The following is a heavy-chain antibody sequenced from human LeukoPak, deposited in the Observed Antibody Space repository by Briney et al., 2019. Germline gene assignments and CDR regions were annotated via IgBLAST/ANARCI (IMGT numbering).Heavy chain of an antibody. Sequence: SETLSLTCTVSGGSISSYHWSWIRQPAGKGLEWIGRIYTSGSTDYNPSLKGRVTISVDTSKNQFSLRLSSVTAADTAVYYCAKPYSSWYAFDIWGQGTMVTVSS. CDR3: AKPYSSWYAFDI. CDR1: GGSISSYH. V-gene: IGHV4-4*07. CDR2: IYTSGST. D-gene: IGHD6-13*01. J-gene: IGHJ3*02.